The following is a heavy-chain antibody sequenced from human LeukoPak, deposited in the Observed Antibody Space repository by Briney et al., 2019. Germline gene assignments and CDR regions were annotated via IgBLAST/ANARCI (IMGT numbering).Heavy chain of an antibody. V-gene: IGHV4-39*07. D-gene: IGHD3-22*01. CDR3: ARGTYYYDSSGLIPFDY. J-gene: IGHJ4*02. CDR1: GGSISSSSYY. Sequence: SETLSLTCTVSGGSISSSSYYWGWIRQPPGKGLEWIGSIYYSGSIYYNPSLKSRVTISVDTSKNQFSLKLSSVTAADTAVYYCARGTYYYDSSGLIPFDYWGQGTLVTVSS. CDR2: IYYSGSI.